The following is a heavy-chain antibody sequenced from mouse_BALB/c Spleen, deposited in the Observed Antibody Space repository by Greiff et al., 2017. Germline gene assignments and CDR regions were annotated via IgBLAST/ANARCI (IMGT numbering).Heavy chain of an antibody. D-gene: IGHD2-14*01. Sequence: EVHLVESGGGLVQPGGSRKLSCAASGFTFSSFGMHWVRQAPEKGLEWVAYISSGSSTIYYADTVKGRFTISRDNPKNTLFLQMTSLRSEDTAMYYCARCGYYRYDPYAMDYWGQGTSVTVSS. CDR1: GFTFSSFG. J-gene: IGHJ4*01. CDR3: ARCGYYRYDPYAMDY. V-gene: IGHV5-17*02. CDR2: ISSGSSTI.